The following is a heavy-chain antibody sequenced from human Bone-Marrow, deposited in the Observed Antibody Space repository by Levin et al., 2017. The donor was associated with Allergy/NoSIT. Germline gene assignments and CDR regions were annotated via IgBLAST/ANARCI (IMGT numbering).Heavy chain of an antibody. Sequence: PGGSLRLSCAASGFTVSSNYMSWVRQAPGKGLEWVSVIYSGGSTYYADSVKGRFTISRDNSKNTLYLQMNSLRAEDTAVYYCARDLWGSGGGWYFDLWGRGTLVTVSS. J-gene: IGHJ2*01. V-gene: IGHV3-66*02. CDR2: IYSGGST. CDR1: GFTVSSNY. CDR3: ARDLWGSGGGWYFDL. D-gene: IGHD7-27*01.